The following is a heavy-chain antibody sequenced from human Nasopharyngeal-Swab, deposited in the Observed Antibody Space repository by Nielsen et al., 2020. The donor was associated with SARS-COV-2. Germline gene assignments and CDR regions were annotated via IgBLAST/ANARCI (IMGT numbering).Heavy chain of an antibody. CDR3: ARFVYSTGWYSLDY. J-gene: IGHJ4*02. CDR1: GYTFANYG. D-gene: IGHD6-19*01. CDR2: ISIHNGNT. V-gene: IGHV1-18*01. Sequence: ASVKVSCKASGYTFANYGFSWVRQAPGQGLERMGWISIHNGNTNYAQKLQGRVTMTTDTSTSTAYMELRSLRSGDTAVYYCARFVYSTGWYSLDYWGQGTLVTVSS.